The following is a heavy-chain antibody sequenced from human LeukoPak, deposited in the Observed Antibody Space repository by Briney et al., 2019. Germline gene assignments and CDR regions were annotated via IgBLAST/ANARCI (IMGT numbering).Heavy chain of an antibody. Sequence: GGSLRLSCAASGFTFSSYWMHWVRQAPGKGLVWVSRINSDGSSTSYADSVKGRFTISRDNAKNTLYLQMNSLRAEDTAVYYCARDTFREYSSGWYPGGNWFDPWGQGTLVTVSS. J-gene: IGHJ5*02. D-gene: IGHD6-19*01. V-gene: IGHV3-74*01. CDR3: ARDTFREYSSGWYPGGNWFDP. CDR1: GFTFSSYW. CDR2: INSDGSST.